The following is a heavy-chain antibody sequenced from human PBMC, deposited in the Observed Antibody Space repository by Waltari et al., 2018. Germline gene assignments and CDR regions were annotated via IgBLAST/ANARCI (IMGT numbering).Heavy chain of an antibody. J-gene: IGHJ6*02. CDR2: IKTKTVGGAT. Sequence: EVQLVESGGGLVTPGGSLRLSCAASGFTFTNAWMNWIRQAPGKGRGWVVRIKTKTVGGATECAAPVKGRLTISRDDSKNTLYLQMNSLKDEDTAVYDCTTGTVTLVRGGVVWGQGTTVTVSS. V-gene: IGHV3-15*07. D-gene: IGHD3-10*01. CDR3: TTGTVTLVRGGVV. CDR1: GFTFTNAW.